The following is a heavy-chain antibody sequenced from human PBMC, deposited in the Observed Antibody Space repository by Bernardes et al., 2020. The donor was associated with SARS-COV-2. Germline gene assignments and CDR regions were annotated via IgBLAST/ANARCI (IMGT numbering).Heavy chain of an antibody. CDR1: GFTFRSYG. V-gene: IGHV3-30*03. CDR2: ISYDGSNK. J-gene: IGHJ3*02. Sequence: SLRLSCAASGFTFRSYGMHWVRQAPGKGLEWVAVISYDGSNKYYADSVKGRFTISRDNSKNTLYLQMNSLRAEDTAVYYCARDGRDGYNRGAFDIWGQGTMVTVSS. CDR3: ARDGRDGYNRGAFDI. D-gene: IGHD5-12*01.